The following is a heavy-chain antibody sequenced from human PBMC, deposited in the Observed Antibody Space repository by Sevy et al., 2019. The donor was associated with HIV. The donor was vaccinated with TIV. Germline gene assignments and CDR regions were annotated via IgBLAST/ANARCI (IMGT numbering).Heavy chain of an antibody. D-gene: IGHD3-22*01. CDR1: GYSIINYG. V-gene: IGHV1-18*01. J-gene: IGHJ4*02. CDR3: ARAEYFYDSISYYPLRGASDY. Sequence: ASVKVSCMTSGYSIINYGITWVRQAPGQGLEWMGWISTYTSKTEYAEIFQGRVTMTTDTSTSTVYMELRSLRSDDTAVYFCARAEYFYDSISYYPLRGASDYWGQGTLVTVSS. CDR2: ISTYTSKT.